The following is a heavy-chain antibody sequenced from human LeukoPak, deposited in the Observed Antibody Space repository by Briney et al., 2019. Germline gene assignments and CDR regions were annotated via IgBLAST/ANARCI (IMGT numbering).Heavy chain of an antibody. CDR3: ALIAAVYRDY. J-gene: IGHJ4*02. D-gene: IGHD6-13*01. Sequence: ASVKVSCKASGYTFTSYYMHLVRQAPGQGLEWMGIINPSGGSTSYAQKFQGRVTMTRDTSTSTVYMELSSLRSEDTAVYYCALIAAVYRDYWGQGTLVTVSS. CDR2: INPSGGST. CDR1: GYTFTSYY. V-gene: IGHV1-46*01.